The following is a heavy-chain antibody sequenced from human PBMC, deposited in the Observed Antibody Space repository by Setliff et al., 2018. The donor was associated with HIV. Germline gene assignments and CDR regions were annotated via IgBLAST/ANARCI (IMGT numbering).Heavy chain of an antibody. CDR1: GGSMTSFY. Sequence: SETLSLTCTVSGGSMTSFYWGWTRQPPGKGLEWIGNIHGGGSTTYSPSLRSRVTISLDTSKHQFSLKLSSVTAADTAVYYCASALKEGYSYGYPFDFWGQGTLVTVSS. CDR2: IHGGGST. D-gene: IGHD5-18*01. CDR3: ASALKEGYSYGYPFDF. J-gene: IGHJ4*02. V-gene: IGHV4-4*09.